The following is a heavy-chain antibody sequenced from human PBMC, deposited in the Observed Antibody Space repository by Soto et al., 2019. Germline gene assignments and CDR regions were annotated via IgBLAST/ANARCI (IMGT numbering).Heavy chain of an antibody. D-gene: IGHD3-9*01. V-gene: IGHV3-74*01. J-gene: IGHJ3*01. CDR3: ARSPGGYYID. Sequence: GGALRLSCADSGFSFRSYWMHWVRQGPGNGLVCVSRINTDGISTXXADSVKGXXTISIGNAKNTVYLQXSRLRAEDTAVYYCARSPGGYYIDWGQGTMVTVS. CDR1: GFSFRSYW. CDR2: INTDGIST.